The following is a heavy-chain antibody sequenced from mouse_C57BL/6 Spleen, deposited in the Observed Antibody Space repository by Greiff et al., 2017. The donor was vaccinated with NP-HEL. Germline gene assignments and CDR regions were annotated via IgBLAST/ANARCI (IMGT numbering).Heavy chain of an antibody. CDR2: IDPSDSYT. CDR3: ARNGYYGSSYVAY. J-gene: IGHJ3*01. D-gene: IGHD1-1*01. CDR1: GYTFTSYW. Sequence: QVQLQQPGAELVMPGASVKLSCKASGYTFTSYWMHWVKQRPGQGLEWIGEIDPSDSYTNYHQKFKGKSTLTVDKSSSTAYMQLSSLTSEDSAVYYCARNGYYGSSYVAYWGQGTLVTVSA. V-gene: IGHV1-69*01.